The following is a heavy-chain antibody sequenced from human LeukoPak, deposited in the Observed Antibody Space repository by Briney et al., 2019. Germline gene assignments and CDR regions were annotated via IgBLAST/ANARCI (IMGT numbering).Heavy chain of an antibody. J-gene: IGHJ5*02. CDR1: GFSFRSHW. Sequence: GGSLRLSCAASGFSFRSHWMSWVRQAPGKGLEWVADIKPDGSEGYYVDSVKGRFAISRDNAKNSLYLQMNSLRAEDTAVYSCARDSKLRSGGLFDPWGQGTLVTVSS. V-gene: IGHV3-7*01. CDR2: IKPDGSEG. D-gene: IGHD2-15*01. CDR3: ARDSKLRSGGLFDP.